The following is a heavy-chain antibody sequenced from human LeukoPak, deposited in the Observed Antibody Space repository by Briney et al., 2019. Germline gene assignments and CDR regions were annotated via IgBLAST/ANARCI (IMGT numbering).Heavy chain of an antibody. V-gene: IGHV4-34*01. J-gene: IGHJ5*02. CDR3: ARLVSTFDP. Sequence: SETLSLTCAVYGGSFSGYYWSWIRQPPGKGLEWIGEINHSGSTNYNLSLKSRGTISVDTSKNQFSLKLSSVTAADTAVYYCARLVSTFDPWGQGTLVTVSS. CDR2: INHSGST. CDR1: GGSFSGYY.